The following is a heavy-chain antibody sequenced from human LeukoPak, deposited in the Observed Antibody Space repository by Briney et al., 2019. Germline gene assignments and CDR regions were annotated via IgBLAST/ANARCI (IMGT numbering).Heavy chain of an antibody. D-gene: IGHD5-12*01. J-gene: IGHJ5*02. CDR3: ARLDSGYVKFHWFDP. CDR1: GGSISSYY. V-gene: IGHV4-59*08. CDR2: IYYSGST. Sequence: SETLSLTCTVSGGSISSYYWSWIRQPPGKGVEGGGYIYYSGSTNYNPSLKSRVTISVDTSKNQFSLKLSSVTADDTAVYYCARLDSGYVKFHWFDPWGQGTLVTVSS.